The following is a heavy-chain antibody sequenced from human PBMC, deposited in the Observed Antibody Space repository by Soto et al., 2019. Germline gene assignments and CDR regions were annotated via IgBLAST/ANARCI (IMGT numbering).Heavy chain of an antibody. V-gene: IGHV4-39*01. CDR2: IYYSGST. J-gene: IGHJ4*02. CDR1: GGSISSSSYY. Sequence: QLQLQESGPGLVKPSETLSLTCTVSGGSISSSSYYWGWIRQPPGKGLEWIGSIYYSGSTYYNPSLESRVTMSXXTXKXXFSLTLSPVTAADTALYYCASERGYCSGGSCPVDYWGQGTLVTVSS. CDR3: ASERGYCSGGSCPVDY. D-gene: IGHD2-15*01.